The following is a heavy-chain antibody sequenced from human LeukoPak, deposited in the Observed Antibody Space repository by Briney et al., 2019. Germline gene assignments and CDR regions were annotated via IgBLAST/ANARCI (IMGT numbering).Heavy chain of an antibody. V-gene: IGHV4-59*12. J-gene: IGHJ5*02. CDR1: GDSIPGDY. Sequence: SSETLSLTCTVSGDSIPGDYWTWIRQPPGKGLQWIGYVYYSGSTNYSPSPKSRATISVDTSKNQFSLNLSSVTAADTAVYYCARIRPAGRSTANWFDPWGQGTLVTVSS. D-gene: IGHD2-2*01. CDR2: VYYSGST. CDR3: ARIRPAGRSTANWFDP.